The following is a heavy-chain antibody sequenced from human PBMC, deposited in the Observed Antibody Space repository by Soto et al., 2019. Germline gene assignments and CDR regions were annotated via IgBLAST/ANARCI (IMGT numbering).Heavy chain of an antibody. CDR1: GGSISSGGYY. Sequence: QVQLQESGPGLVKPSQTLSLTCTVSGGSISSGGYYWSWIRQHPGKGLEWIGYIYYSGSTYYNPSLKSRVAISVDTSKNQFSLKLSSVTAADTAVYYCARICIKNSCGYSGYDSDYWGQGTLVTVSS. CDR2: IYYSGST. D-gene: IGHD5-12*01. J-gene: IGHJ4*02. V-gene: IGHV4-31*03. CDR3: ARICIKNSCGYSGYDSDY.